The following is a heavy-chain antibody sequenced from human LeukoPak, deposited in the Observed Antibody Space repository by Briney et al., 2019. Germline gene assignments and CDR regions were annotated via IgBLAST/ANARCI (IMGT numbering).Heavy chain of an antibody. CDR1: GYTFTSYA. CDR2: INAGNGNT. D-gene: IGHD3-10*01. CDR3: ARGVRITMVRGVIIRGPFDY. Sequence: ASVKVSCKASGYTFTSYAMHWVRQAPGQRLEWMGWINAGNGNTKYSQKFQGRVTITRDTSASTDYMELGSLRSEDTAVYYCARGVRITMVRGVIIRGPFDYWGQGTLVTVSS. J-gene: IGHJ4*02. V-gene: IGHV1-3*01.